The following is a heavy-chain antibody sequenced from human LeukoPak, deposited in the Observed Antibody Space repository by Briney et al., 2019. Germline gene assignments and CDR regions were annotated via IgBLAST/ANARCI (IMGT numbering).Heavy chain of an antibody. J-gene: IGHJ4*02. CDR1: GGSISSYY. V-gene: IGHV4-4*07. CDR3: ARETDYYDSSGYPH. Sequence: PSETLSLTCTVSGGSISSYYWSWIRQPAGKGLEWIGRIYTSGSTNYNPSLKSRVTMSVDTPKNQFSLKLSSVTAADTAVYYCARETDYYDSSGYPHWGQGTLVTVSS. CDR2: IYTSGST. D-gene: IGHD3-22*01.